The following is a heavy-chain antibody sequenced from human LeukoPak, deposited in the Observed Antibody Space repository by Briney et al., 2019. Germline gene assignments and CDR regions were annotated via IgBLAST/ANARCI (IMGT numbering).Heavy chain of an antibody. D-gene: IGHD2-2*02. CDR1: GFTFSDYY. Sequence: GGSLRLPCAASGFTFSDYYMSWIRQAPGKGLEWVSFISTDGSHINYADSVKGRFTISRDNAKKSVYLQMNSLRAEDTAVYYCVRYCSSTDCYIGSAEYVQHWGQGTLVTVSS. V-gene: IGHV3-11*01. CDR3: VRYCSSTDCYIGSAEYVQH. CDR2: ISTDGSHI. J-gene: IGHJ1*01.